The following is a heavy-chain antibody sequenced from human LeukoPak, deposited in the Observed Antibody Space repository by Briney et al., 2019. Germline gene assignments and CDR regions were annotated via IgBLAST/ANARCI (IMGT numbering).Heavy chain of an antibody. V-gene: IGHV1-8*03. CDR1: GYTFSTYD. CDR2: MNPNSGNT. D-gene: IGHD2-2*01. CDR3: ARAIRYQLLSDY. J-gene: IGHJ4*02. Sequence: GASVKVSCKTSGYTFSTYDINWVRQAAGLGLEWMGWMNPNSGNTGFAQKFQGRATITRDTSITTAYLELSSLRSEDTAVYYCARAIRYQLLSDYWGQGTLVTVSS.